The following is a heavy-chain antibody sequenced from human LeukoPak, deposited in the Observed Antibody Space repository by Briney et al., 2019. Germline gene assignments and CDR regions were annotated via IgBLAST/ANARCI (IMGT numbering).Heavy chain of an antibody. D-gene: IGHD5-12*01. CDR2: IYYSGST. CDR3: ARVRGYLSSYYFDY. CDR1: GGSITSGPHS. V-gene: IGHV4-30-2*01. Sequence: SQTLSLTCAVSGGSITSGPHSWSWIRQPPGKGLEWIGFIYYSGSTYYNPSLKSRVTISVDRSKNQFSLRLSSVTAADTAVYYCARVRGYLSSYYFDYWGQGTLVTVSS. J-gene: IGHJ4*02.